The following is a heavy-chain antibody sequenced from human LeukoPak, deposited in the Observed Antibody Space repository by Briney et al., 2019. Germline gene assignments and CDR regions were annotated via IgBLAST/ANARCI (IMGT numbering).Heavy chain of an antibody. D-gene: IGHD5-18*01. CDR3: ARVTGPGSYGDWYFDL. Sequence: ASVKVSCKASGYTFTGYYMHWVRQAPGQGLEWMGGIVPIFGTANYAQKFQGRVTITTDESTSTAYMELSSLRSEDTAVYYCARVTGPGSYGDWYFDLWGRGTLVTVSS. CDR2: IVPIFGTA. V-gene: IGHV1-69*05. J-gene: IGHJ2*01. CDR1: GYTFTGYY.